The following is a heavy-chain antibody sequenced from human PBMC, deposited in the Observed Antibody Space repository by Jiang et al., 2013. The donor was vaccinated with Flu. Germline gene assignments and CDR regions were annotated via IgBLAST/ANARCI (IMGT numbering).Heavy chain of an antibody. J-gene: IGHJ4*02. CDR2: IFYSGST. Sequence: GPGLVKPSETLSLTCTVSGGSISTSDYYWAWIRQPPGKGLQWIASIFYSGSTYNNPSLKSRVTVSVDTSNNQFSLKVTSVTATDTAVYYCVVLGKKGGLLPYWGQGTLVTVSS. CDR3: VVLGKKGGLLPY. CDR1: GGSISTSDYY. V-gene: IGHV4-39*01. D-gene: IGHD3-10*01.